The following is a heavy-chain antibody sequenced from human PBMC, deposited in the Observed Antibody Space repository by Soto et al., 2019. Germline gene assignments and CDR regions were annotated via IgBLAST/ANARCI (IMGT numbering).Heavy chain of an antibody. CDR3: ARRYGSGSYYNYYYFDY. CDR2: IIPIFGTA. V-gene: IGHV1-69*13. J-gene: IGHJ4*02. D-gene: IGHD3-10*01. CDR1: GGTFSSYA. Sequence: SVKVSCKASGGTFSSYAISWVRQAPGQGLEWMGGIIPIFGTANYAQKFQGRVTITADESTSTAYMELSSLRSEDTAVYYCARRYGSGSYYNYYYFDYWGQGTMVTVSS.